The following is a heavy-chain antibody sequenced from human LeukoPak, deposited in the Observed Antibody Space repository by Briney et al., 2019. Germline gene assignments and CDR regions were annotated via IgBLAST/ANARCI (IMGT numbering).Heavy chain of an antibody. V-gene: IGHV4-34*01. CDR1: GGSFSGYH. Sequence: SETLSLTCAVYGGSFSGYHWSWIRQPPGKGLEWIGEINHSGSTNYNPSLKSRVTISVDTSKNQFSLKLSSVTAADTAVYYCARGALLRYFDWLKGAFDIWGQGTMVTVSS. J-gene: IGHJ3*02. D-gene: IGHD3-9*01. CDR3: ARGALLRYFDWLKGAFDI. CDR2: INHSGST.